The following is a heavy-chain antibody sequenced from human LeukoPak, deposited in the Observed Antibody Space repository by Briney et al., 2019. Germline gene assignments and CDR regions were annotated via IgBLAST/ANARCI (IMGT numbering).Heavy chain of an antibody. CDR2: INPSGST. V-gene: IGHV4-34*01. CDR1: GGSFSGYY. J-gene: IGHJ4*02. Sequence: PSETLSLTCAVYGGSFSGYYWSWIRQPPGKGLEWIGEINPSGSTNYNPSLRSRVAISVATSKNQLSLKLRSVTAADTTVYYCAASRYDYGDYVPLVYWGQGTLVTVSS. D-gene: IGHD4-17*01. CDR3: AASRYDYGDYVPLVY.